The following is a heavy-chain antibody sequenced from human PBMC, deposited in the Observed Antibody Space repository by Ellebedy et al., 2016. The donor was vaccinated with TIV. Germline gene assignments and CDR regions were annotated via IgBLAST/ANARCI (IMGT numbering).Heavy chain of an antibody. CDR3: AKEFGVHDSYYRYGMDV. V-gene: IGHV3-74*01. D-gene: IGHD3-10*01. CDR1: GFTFSSHW. Sequence: GESLKISCAASGFTFSSHWMHWVRQAPGKGLVWVSRINSDGSSTSYADSVKGRFTISRDNPQNTLFLQMSSLRAEDAAVYFCAKEFGVHDSYYRYGMDVWGQGTTVIVS. J-gene: IGHJ6*02. CDR2: INSDGSST.